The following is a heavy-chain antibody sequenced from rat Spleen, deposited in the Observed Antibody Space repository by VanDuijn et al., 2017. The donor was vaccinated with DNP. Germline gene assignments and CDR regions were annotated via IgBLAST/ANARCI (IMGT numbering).Heavy chain of an antibody. J-gene: IGHJ3*01. Sequence: QVQLRQSGAELAKPGSSVTISCKASGYIFTNYYIGWIKQTTGQGLEYIGYIYTGSGGTNYNEKFKGKATLTVDKSSNTAFMQLSSLTPDDSAVYYCARSWVGVRGIWFAFWGQGTLVTVSS. CDR2: IYTGSGGT. CDR1: GYIFTNYY. D-gene: IGHD4-3*01. CDR3: ARSWVGVRGIWFAF. V-gene: IGHV1-43*01.